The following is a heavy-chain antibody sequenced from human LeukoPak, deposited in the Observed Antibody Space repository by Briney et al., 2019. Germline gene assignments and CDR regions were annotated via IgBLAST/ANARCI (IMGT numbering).Heavy chain of an antibody. D-gene: IGHD1-26*01. Sequence: ASVKVSCKPSGYTFTGYYMLWVRQAPGQGLEWMGRINPNSGDTNYAQKFQGRVTMARDTSISTAYMELSRLTSDDTAVYYCARDSGRFTNPIDYWGQGTLVTVSS. CDR3: ARDSGRFTNPIDY. J-gene: IGHJ4*02. CDR1: GYTFTGYY. CDR2: INPNSGDT. V-gene: IGHV1-2*06.